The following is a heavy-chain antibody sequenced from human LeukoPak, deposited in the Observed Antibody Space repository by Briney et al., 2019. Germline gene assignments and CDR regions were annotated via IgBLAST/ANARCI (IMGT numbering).Heavy chain of an antibody. CDR2: INHSGST. Sequence: SETLSLTCAVYGGSFSGYYWSWIRQPPGKGLEWIGEINHSGSTNYNPSLKSRVTISVDTSKNQFSLKLSSVTAADTAVYYCARDPGVGATTVGFDYWGQGTLVTVSS. CDR1: GGSFSGYY. V-gene: IGHV4-34*01. D-gene: IGHD1-26*01. J-gene: IGHJ4*02. CDR3: ARDPGVGATTVGFDY.